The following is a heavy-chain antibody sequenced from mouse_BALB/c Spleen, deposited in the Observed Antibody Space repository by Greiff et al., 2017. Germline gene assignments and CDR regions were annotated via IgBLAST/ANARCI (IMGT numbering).Heavy chain of an antibody. V-gene: IGHV1-4*01. J-gene: IGHJ4*01. CDR3: ARCRAYYGNYDAMDY. CDR1: GYTFTSYT. Sequence: QVQLQQSGAELARPGASVKMSCKASGYTFTSYTMHWVKQRPGQGLEWIGYINPSSGYTNYNQKFKDKATLTADKSSSTAYMQLSSLTSEDSAVYYCARCRAYYGNYDAMDYWGQGTSVTVSS. CDR2: INPSSGYT. D-gene: IGHD2-10*01.